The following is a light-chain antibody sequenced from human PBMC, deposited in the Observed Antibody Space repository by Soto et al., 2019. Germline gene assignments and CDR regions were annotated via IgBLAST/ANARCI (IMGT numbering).Light chain of an antibody. Sequence: QSALTQPASVSGSPGQSITISCTGTSSDVGGYNYVSWYQQHPGKAPKLMIYEVSNRPSRVSNRFSGSKSGNTASLTISGLQAEDEADYYCSSYTSSSTLFGGGTQLTVL. CDR2: EVS. CDR3: SSYTSSSTL. V-gene: IGLV2-14*01. CDR1: SSDVGGYNY. J-gene: IGLJ2*01.